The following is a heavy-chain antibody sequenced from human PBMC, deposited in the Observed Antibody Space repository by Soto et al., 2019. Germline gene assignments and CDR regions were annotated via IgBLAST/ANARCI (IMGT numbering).Heavy chain of an antibody. CDR3: ARQKMGYGDYVYDY. D-gene: IGHD4-17*01. V-gene: IGHV1-8*01. J-gene: IGHJ4*02. CDR2: MNPNSGNT. Sequence: ASVKVSCKASGYTFTSYDINWVRQATGQGLEWMGWMNPNSGNTGYAQKFQGRVTMTRNTSISTAYMELSSLRSEDTAVYYCARQKMGYGDYVYDYWGRGTLVTVSS. CDR1: GYTFTSYD.